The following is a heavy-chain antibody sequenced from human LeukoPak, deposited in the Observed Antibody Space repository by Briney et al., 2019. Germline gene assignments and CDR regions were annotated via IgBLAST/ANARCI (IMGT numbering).Heavy chain of an antibody. Sequence: GGSLRLSCAASGFTFSSYEMNWVRQAPGKGLEWVSYISSSSSTIYYADSVKGRFTISRDNAKNSLYLQMNSLRAEDTAVYYCARVHYDFWSGRDYYYYYMDVWGKGTTVTVSS. V-gene: IGHV3-48*03. D-gene: IGHD3-3*01. CDR1: GFTFSSYE. CDR3: ARVHYDFWSGRDYYYYYMDV. J-gene: IGHJ6*03. CDR2: ISSSSSTI.